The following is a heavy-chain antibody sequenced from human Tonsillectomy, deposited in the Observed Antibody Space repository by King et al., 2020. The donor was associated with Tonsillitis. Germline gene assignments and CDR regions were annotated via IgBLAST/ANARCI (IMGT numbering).Heavy chain of an antibody. Sequence: QLVQSGAEVKKPGASVKVSCKASGYTFTSYHMHWGRQAPGQGLEWMGIINPSAGSTSNAQKFQGRVTMTRDTSTSIVYMELSSLRSEDTAGYYCPRSETCYGYFDLWGRGTLVTVSS. J-gene: IGHJ2*01. CDR2: INPSAGST. CDR3: PRSETCYGYFDL. CDR1: GYTFTSYH. D-gene: IGHD5-24*01. V-gene: IGHV1-46*03.